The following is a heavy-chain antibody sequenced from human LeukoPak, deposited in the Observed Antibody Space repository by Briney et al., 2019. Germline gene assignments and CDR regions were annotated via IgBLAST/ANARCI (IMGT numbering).Heavy chain of an antibody. V-gene: IGHV2-5*02. CDR1: GFSLNTNGVG. Sequence: SGPTLVNPTQTLTLTCTFSGFSLNTNGVGVGVGWIRQPPGKALEWLALIYWDDDKRYSPSLKNRLTITKDTSKNQVVLTMTNMDPVDTATYYCAHRRVPRKGTSPPEYYFDYWGQGTLVTVSS. J-gene: IGHJ4*02. CDR2: IYWDDDK. D-gene: IGHD2-2*01. CDR3: AHRRVPRKGTSPPEYYFDY.